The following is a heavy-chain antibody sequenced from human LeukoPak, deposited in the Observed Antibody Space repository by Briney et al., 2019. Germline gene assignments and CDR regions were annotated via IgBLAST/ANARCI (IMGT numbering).Heavy chain of an antibody. J-gene: IGHJ4*02. D-gene: IGHD2-15*01. V-gene: IGHV3-30*01. CDR2: ISHDSNYR. CDR1: GFTFSHYP. CDR3: ARDRRFYCDY. Sequence: GGSLRLSCAASGFTFSHYPMHWVRQAPGKGLEWVAVISHDSNYRYYADSVKGRFTISRGNSNNTLYLQIDSLRPEDTAMYFCARDRRFYCDYWGQGTLVTVSS.